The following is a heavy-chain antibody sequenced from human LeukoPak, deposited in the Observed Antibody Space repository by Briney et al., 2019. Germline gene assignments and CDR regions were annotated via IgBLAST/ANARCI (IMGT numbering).Heavy chain of an antibody. CDR3: AKGGYGSGTLPLGY. CDR1: GFSFSSYA. CDR2: ISASGDRT. Sequence: GGSLRLSCAASGFSFSSYAMSWVRQAPGKGLEWVLGISASGDRTHYADSVKGRFTISRDNSKDTLFLQMNSLRAEDTAVYYCAKGGYGSGTLPLGYWGQGTLVTVSS. D-gene: IGHD3-10*01. J-gene: IGHJ4*02. V-gene: IGHV3-23*01.